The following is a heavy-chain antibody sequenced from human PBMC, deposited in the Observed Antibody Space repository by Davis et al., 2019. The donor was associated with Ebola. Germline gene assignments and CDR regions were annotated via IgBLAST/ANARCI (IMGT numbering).Heavy chain of an antibody. CDR3: AKGLPDGRYCISTSCYGGYYYYGMDV. J-gene: IGHJ6*02. D-gene: IGHD2-2*01. CDR2: IRYDGSNK. V-gene: IGHV3-30*02. CDR1: EFTFSSYG. Sequence: GGSLRLSCAASEFTFSSYGMHWVRQAPGKGLEWVAFIRYDGSNKYYADSVKGRFTISRDNSKNTLYLQMNSLRAEDTAVYYCAKGLPDGRYCISTSCYGGYYYYGMDVWGQGTTVTVSS.